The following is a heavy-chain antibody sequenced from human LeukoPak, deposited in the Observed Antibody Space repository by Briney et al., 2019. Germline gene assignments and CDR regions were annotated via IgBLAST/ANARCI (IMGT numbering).Heavy chain of an antibody. V-gene: IGHV4-34*01. CDR1: GGSFSGYY. CDR3: ARGVPAATQSSFDY. Sequence: PSQSLSLTCAVDGGSFSGYYWSWVRQPPGKGLGWVGEINHIGSTNYNACLKSRVTISVDTSKNQFPLKLSSVTAADTDVSYCARGVPAATQSSFDYWGQGTLVTVSS. CDR2: INHIGST. D-gene: IGHD2-2*01. J-gene: IGHJ4*02.